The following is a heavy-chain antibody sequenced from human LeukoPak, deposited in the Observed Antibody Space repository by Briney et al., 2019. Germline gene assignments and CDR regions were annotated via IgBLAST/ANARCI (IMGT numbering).Heavy chain of an antibody. CDR2: IKSKTDGGTT. CDR3: TTLLDSSGYYGAYFDY. D-gene: IGHD3-22*01. J-gene: IGHJ4*02. V-gene: IGHV3-15*07. CDR1: EFTFSSYS. Sequence: PGGSLRLSCAASEFTFSSYSMNWVRQAPGKGLEWVGRIKSKTDGGTTDYAAPVKGRFTISRDDSKNTLYLQMNSLKTEDTAVYYCTTLLDSSGYYGAYFDYWGQGTLVTVSS.